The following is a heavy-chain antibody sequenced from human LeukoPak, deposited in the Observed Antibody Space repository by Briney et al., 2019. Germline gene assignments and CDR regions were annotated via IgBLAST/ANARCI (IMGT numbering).Heavy chain of an antibody. CDR3: ARDLGPIQLRGDWDV. CDR2: INPNSGGT. Sequence: ASVKVSCKASGYTFTGYYVHWVRQAPGQGLEWMGWINPNSGGTNYAQKFQGRVTMTRDTSISTAYMELSRLRSDDTAVYYCARDLGPIQLRGDWDVWGKGTTVTVSS. V-gene: IGHV1-2*02. CDR1: GYTFTGYY. J-gene: IGHJ6*04. D-gene: IGHD5-18*01.